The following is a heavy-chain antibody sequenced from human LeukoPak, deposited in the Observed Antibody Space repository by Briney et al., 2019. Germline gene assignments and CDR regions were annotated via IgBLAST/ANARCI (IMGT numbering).Heavy chain of an antibody. J-gene: IGHJ5*02. CDR1: GGSISSGGYY. Sequence: SETLSLTCTVSGGSISSGGYYWSWIRQHPGKGLEWIGYIYDSGSTYYDPSLKSRVTISVDTSKNQFSLKLSSVTAADTAVYYRARARYYYDSQNWFDPWGQGTLVTVSS. D-gene: IGHD3-22*01. V-gene: IGHV4-31*03. CDR3: ARARYYYDSQNWFDP. CDR2: IYDSGST.